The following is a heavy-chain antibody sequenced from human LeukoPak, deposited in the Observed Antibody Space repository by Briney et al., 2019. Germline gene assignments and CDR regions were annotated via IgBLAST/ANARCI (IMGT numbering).Heavy chain of an antibody. D-gene: IGHD3-3*01. CDR1: GGSISSYY. V-gene: IGHV4-4*09. J-gene: IGHJ4*02. CDR3: ARGEWLLGY. Sequence: SETLSLTCTVSGGSISSYYWSWIRQPPGKGLEWIGYIYTSGSTNYNPSLKSRVTISVDTSKNQFSLKLSSVTAADTAVYYCARGEWLLGYWGQGTLVTVSS. CDR2: IYTSGST.